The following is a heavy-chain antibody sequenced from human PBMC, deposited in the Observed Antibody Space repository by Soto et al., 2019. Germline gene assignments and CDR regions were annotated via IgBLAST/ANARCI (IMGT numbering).Heavy chain of an antibody. CDR2: IDPSDSYT. J-gene: IGHJ5*02. CDR3: ARPKNSGYDSNWFDP. Sequence: GESLKIACKGSGYSFTSYWISWVRQMPGKGLEWMGRIDPSDSYTNYSPSFQGHVTISADKSISTAYLQWSSLKASDTAMYYCARPKNSGYDSNWFDPWGQGTLVTVS. CDR1: GYSFTSYW. V-gene: IGHV5-10-1*01. D-gene: IGHD5-12*01.